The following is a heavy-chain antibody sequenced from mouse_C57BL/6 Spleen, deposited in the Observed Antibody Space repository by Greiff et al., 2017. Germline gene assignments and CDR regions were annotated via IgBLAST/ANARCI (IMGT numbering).Heavy chain of an antibody. V-gene: IGHV1-82*01. Sequence: VKLVESGPELVKPGASVKISCKASGYAFSSSWMNWVKQRPGNGLEWIGRIYPGDGDTNYNGKFKGKATLTADKSSSTAYMQLSSLTSEDSAVYFCARPHYGSSYAMDYWGQGTSVTVSS. CDR2: IYPGDGDT. J-gene: IGHJ4*01. CDR1: GYAFSSSW. CDR3: ARPHYGSSYAMDY. D-gene: IGHD1-1*01.